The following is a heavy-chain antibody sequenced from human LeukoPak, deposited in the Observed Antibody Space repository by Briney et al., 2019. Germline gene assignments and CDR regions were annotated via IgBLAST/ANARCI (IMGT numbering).Heavy chain of an antibody. J-gene: IGHJ4*02. CDR3: TTDRFEWGLVDY. V-gene: IGHV3-15*01. Sequence: GGSLRLSCAASGFTFSSYAMSWVRQAPGKGLEWVGRIKSKTDGGTTDYAAPVKGRFTISRDDSKNTLYLQMNSLKTEDTAVYYCTTDRFEWGLVDYWGQGTLVTVSS. CDR1: GFTFSSYA. CDR2: IKSKTDGGTT. D-gene: IGHD2-15*01.